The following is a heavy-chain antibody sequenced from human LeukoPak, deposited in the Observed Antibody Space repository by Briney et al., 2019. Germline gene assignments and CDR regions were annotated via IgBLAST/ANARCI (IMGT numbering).Heavy chain of an antibody. CDR1: GFTFSSYA. Sequence: GGSLRLSCAASGFTFSSYAMSWVRQAPGKGLEWVSAISGSGGSTYYADSVKGRFTISRDNSKNTLYLQMNSLRAEDTAVYYCAGYDSSGYYYRDDAFDIWGQGTMVTVSS. CDR3: AGYDSSGYYYRDDAFDI. V-gene: IGHV3-23*01. J-gene: IGHJ3*02. D-gene: IGHD3-22*01. CDR2: ISGSGGST.